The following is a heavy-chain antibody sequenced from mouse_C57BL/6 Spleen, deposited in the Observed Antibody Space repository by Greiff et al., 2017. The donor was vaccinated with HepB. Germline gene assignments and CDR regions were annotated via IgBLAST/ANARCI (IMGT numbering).Heavy chain of an antibody. CDR3: ARRFITTVVYFDY. CDR2: ISYDGSN. D-gene: IGHD1-1*01. Sequence: EVHLVESGPGLVKPSQSLSLTCSVTGYSITSGYYWNWIRQFPGNKLEWMGYISYDGSNNYNPSLKNRISITRDTSKNQFFLKLNSVTTEDTATYYCARRFITTVVYFDYWGQGTTLTVSS. V-gene: IGHV3-6*01. CDR1: GYSITSGYY. J-gene: IGHJ2*01.